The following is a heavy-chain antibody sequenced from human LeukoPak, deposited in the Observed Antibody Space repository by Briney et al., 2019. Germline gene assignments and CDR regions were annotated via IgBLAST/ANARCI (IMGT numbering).Heavy chain of an antibody. CDR3: ARTGVRGGSYTHDY. J-gene: IGHJ4*02. V-gene: IGHV3-21*01. Sequence: GGSLRLSCAASGFTFSSYSMNWVRQAPGQGLEWVSSISSSSSYIYYADSVKGRFTISRDNAKNSLYLQMNSLRAEDTAVYYCARTGVRGGSYTHDYWGQGTLVTVSS. D-gene: IGHD1-26*01. CDR1: GFTFSSYS. CDR2: ISSSSSYI.